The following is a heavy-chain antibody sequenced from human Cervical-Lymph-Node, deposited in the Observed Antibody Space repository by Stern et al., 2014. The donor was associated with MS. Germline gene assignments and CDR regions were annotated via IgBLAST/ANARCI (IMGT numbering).Heavy chain of an antibody. Sequence: EVQLVESGGGLVQPGGPLRLSCAASGFTFSSYAMSWVRQAPGKGLEWVSAISGSGGSTYYADSVKGRFTISRDNSKNTLYLQMNSLRAEDTAVYYCAKSQRAYCSGGSCYYYWGQGTLVTVSS. D-gene: IGHD2-15*01. CDR3: AKSQRAYCSGGSCYYY. V-gene: IGHV3-23*04. CDR2: ISGSGGST. J-gene: IGHJ4*02. CDR1: GFTFSSYA.